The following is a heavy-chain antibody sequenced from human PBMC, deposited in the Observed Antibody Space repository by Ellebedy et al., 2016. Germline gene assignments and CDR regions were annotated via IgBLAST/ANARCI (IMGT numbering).Heavy chain of an antibody. D-gene: IGHD6-6*01. Sequence: SETLSLTCTVSGGSISSYYWSWIRQPPGKGLEWIGYIYYSGSTNYNPSLKSRVTISVDTSKNQFSLKLSSVTAADTAVYYCARVSSIAARGYCGMDVWGQGTTVTVSS. V-gene: IGHV4-59*01. CDR1: GGSISSYY. CDR3: ARVSSIAARGYCGMDV. CDR2: IYYSGST. J-gene: IGHJ6*02.